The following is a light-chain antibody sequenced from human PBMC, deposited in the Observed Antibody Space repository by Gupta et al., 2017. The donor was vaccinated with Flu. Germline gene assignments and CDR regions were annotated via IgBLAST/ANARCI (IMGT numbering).Light chain of an antibody. CDR2: KAS. CDR1: QSISSW. CDR3: QQYNSGT. V-gene: IGKV1-5*03. Sequence: DIHMTQSPSTLSASVGDRVTITCRASQSISSWLAWDQQKPGKAPKLMIYKASSSERGGQSRFSGSGAGTEFTLTSSSLENDDFENYDNQQYNSGTFGQGTKVEIK. J-gene: IGKJ1*01.